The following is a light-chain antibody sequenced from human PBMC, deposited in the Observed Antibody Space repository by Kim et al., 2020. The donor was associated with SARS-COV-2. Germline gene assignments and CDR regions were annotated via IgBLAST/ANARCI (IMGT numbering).Light chain of an antibody. V-gene: IGLV1-47*01. Sequence: QSVLTQPPSASGTPGQRVTISCSGSNSNIGKNYVYWYRLLPGTPPKVLIYRTNERPSGVPDRFAGSKSGTSASLAISGLRSEDEAEYYCAAWDDSLSGRVFGGGTKLTVL. CDR1: NSNIGKNY. CDR2: RTN. J-gene: IGLJ3*02. CDR3: AAWDDSLSGRV.